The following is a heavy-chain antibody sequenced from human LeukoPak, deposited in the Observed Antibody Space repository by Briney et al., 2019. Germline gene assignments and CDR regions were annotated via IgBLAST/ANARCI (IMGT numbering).Heavy chain of an antibody. Sequence: AGGSLRLSCAASGFTFSSYVMTWVRQAPGKGLEWVSLIGGSGGSTYYADSVKGRFTISRDNSKNTLYLQMNSLRAENTALYYCARRGGYYLGYWGQGTLVTVSS. CDR3: ARRGGYYLGY. CDR1: GFTFSSYV. CDR2: IGGSGGST. V-gene: IGHV3-23*01. J-gene: IGHJ4*02.